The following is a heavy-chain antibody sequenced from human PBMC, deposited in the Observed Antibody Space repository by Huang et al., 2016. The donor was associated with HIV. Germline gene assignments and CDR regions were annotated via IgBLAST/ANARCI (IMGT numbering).Heavy chain of an antibody. D-gene: IGHD2-2*03. CDR3: AREVRSVDTDRPDGYYYRGLDV. Sequence: QLRESGPGLVTPSETLSLTCSASGTSMTSSTFYWGWFRQPPGRGLEWIGRVYCPGNTSYNPSLKSRVTISIDTANKQYSMRLTSVTAADTAVYFCAREVRSVDTDRPDGYYYRGLDVWGQGTTVIVSS. CDR2: VYCPGNT. CDR1: GTSMTSSTFY. J-gene: IGHJ6*02. V-gene: IGHV4-39*02.